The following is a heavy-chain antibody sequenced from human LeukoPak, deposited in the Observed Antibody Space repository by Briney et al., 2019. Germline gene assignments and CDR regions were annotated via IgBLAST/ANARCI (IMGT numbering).Heavy chain of an antibody. CDR1: GGSISTSNW. J-gene: IGHJ3*02. CDR3: ARGGAFDI. CDR2: IYLSGST. Sequence: SETLSLTCAVSGGSISTSNWWSWVRQPPGKGLEWIGEIYLSGSTNYNPSLKSRLTISVDKSKNQFSLRLTSVTAADTAVYYCARGGAFDIWGQGTMVTVSS. V-gene: IGHV4-4*02.